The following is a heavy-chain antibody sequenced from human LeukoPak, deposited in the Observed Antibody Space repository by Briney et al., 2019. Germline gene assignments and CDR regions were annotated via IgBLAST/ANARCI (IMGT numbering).Heavy chain of an antibody. CDR1: GGSISSYY. Sequence: SETLSLTCTVPGGSISSYYWSWIRQPAGKGLEWIGRIYTSGSTNYNPSLKSRVTMSVDTSKKQFSLKLSSVTAADTAVYYCARGLGYCSSTSCYVLDYWGQGTLVTVSS. D-gene: IGHD2-2*01. J-gene: IGHJ4*02. V-gene: IGHV4-4*07. CDR2: IYTSGST. CDR3: ARGLGYCSSTSCYVLDY.